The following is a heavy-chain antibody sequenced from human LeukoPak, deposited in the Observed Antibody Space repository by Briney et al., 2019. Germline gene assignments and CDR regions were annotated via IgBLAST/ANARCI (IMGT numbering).Heavy chain of an antibody. CDR3: ARTSTTMVRGVISRLYYFDY. J-gene: IGHJ4*02. V-gene: IGHV3-23*02. D-gene: IGHD3-10*01. CDR1: GFTFSSYA. CDR2: ISGSGGST. Sequence: PGGSLRLSCAASGFTFSSYAMSWVRQPPGKGLEWVSAISGSGGSTYYEDSVKGRFTISRDNSKNTVYLQMNSLRAEDTAVYYCARTSTTMVRGVISRLYYFDYWGQGTLVTISS.